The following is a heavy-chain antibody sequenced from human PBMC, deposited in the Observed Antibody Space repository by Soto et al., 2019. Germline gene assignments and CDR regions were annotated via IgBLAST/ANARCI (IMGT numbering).Heavy chain of an antibody. Sequence: SCPTLVNPTQTLTLTCTFSGFSLSTSGVGVGWIRQPPGKALEWLALIYWNDDKRYSPSLKSRLTITKGTSKNQVVLTMTNMDPVGTATYYCAQSEGSGWYSYGIFDYWGQGTLVTVYS. D-gene: IGHD6-19*01. CDR2: IYWNDDK. V-gene: IGHV2-5*01. J-gene: IGHJ4*02. CDR3: AQSEGSGWYSYGIFDY. CDR1: GFSLSTSGVG.